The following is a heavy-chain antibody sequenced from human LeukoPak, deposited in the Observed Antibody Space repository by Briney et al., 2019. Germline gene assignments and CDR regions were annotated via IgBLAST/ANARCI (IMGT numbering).Heavy chain of an antibody. CDR2: ISAYNGNT. J-gene: IGHJ3*02. D-gene: IGHD3-22*01. CDR1: GYAVTSYG. Sequence: GASVKVSCKASGYAVTSYGISWVRQAPGQGLEWMGWISAYNGNTNYAQKLQGRVTMTTDTSTSTAYMELRSLRSDDTAVYYCVRDGITMIVVVISDAFDIWGQGTMVTVSS. CDR3: VRDGITMIVVVISDAFDI. V-gene: IGHV1-18*01.